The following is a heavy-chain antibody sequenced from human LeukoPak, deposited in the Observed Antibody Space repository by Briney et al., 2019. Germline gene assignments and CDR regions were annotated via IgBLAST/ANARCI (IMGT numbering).Heavy chain of an antibody. D-gene: IGHD3-9*01. Sequence: GGSLRLSCAASGFNFIDFGLHWVRQAPGKGLEWVAVISYDGSNKYYADSVKGRFTISRDNSKNTLYLQMNSLRAEDTAVYYCAKVKARAIFWAHFDYWGQGTLVTVSS. J-gene: IGHJ4*02. CDR2: ISYDGSNK. V-gene: IGHV3-30*18. CDR1: GFNFIDFG. CDR3: AKVKARAIFWAHFDY.